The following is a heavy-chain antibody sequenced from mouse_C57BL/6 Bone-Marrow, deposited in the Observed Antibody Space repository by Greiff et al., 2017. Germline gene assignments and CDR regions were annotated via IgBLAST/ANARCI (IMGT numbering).Heavy chain of an antibody. CDR2: IHPNSGST. D-gene: IGHD3-1*01. CDR3: ATMGFAWFAY. Sequence: QVQLQQPGAELVKPGASVKLSCKASGYTFTNYCMHWVKQRPGQGLEWIGMIHPNSGSTNYNEKFKSKATLTVDKSSSTAYMQLSSLTSDDSAVYYCATMGFAWFAYWGQGTLVTVSA. V-gene: IGHV1-64*01. J-gene: IGHJ3*01. CDR1: GYTFTNYC.